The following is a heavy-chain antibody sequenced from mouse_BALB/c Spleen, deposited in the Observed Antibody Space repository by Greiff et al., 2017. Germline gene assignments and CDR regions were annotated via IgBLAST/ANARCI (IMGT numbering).Heavy chain of an antibody. D-gene: IGHD2-2*01. V-gene: IGHV14-3*02. J-gene: IGHJ2*01. CDR3: VSGGGYDY. CDR2: IDPANGNT. Sequence: EVQLQQSGAELVKPGASVKLSCTASGFNIKDTYMHWVKQRPEQGLVWIGRIDPANGNTKYDPTFQGKATITADTSSNTTYLQLSSLTSEDTAVYYCVSGGGYDYWGQGTTLTVSS. CDR1: GFNIKDTY.